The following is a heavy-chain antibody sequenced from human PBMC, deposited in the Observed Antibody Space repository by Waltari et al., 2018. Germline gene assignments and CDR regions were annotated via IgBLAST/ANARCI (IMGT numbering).Heavy chain of an antibody. CDR1: GFPFSSYA. Sequence: EVQLLESGGGLVQPGGSLRLSCAASGFPFSSYAMSWFRQAPVTGLEWVSAISGSGGSTYYADSVKGRFTISRDNSKNTLYLQMNSLRAEDTAVYYCAKDPGYSSSWYYYYYYYGMDVWGQGTTVTVSS. CDR2: ISGSGGST. D-gene: IGHD6-13*01. CDR3: AKDPGYSSSWYYYYYYYGMDV. V-gene: IGHV3-23*01. J-gene: IGHJ6*02.